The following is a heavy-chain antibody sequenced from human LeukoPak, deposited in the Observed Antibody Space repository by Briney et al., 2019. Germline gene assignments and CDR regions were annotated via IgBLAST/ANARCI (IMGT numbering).Heavy chain of an antibody. Sequence: ASVKVSCKASGGTFSSYAISWVRQAPGQGLEWMGGIIPIFGTANYAQKFQGRVTITTDESTSTAYMELSSLRSEDTAVYYCARGHSRQYSSSWRPFYYYYYYMDVWGKGTTVTVSS. D-gene: IGHD6-13*01. CDR2: IIPIFGTA. V-gene: IGHV1-69*05. CDR1: GGTFSSYA. J-gene: IGHJ6*03. CDR3: ARGHSRQYSSSWRPFYYYYYYMDV.